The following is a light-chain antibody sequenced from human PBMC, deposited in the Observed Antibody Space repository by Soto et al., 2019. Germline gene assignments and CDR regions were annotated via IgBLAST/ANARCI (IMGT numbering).Light chain of an antibody. V-gene: IGKV3-20*01. J-gene: IGKJ2*01. CDR1: QSVGSNF. Sequence: EVVLTQSPGTLSLSPGERATLSCRASQSVGSNFVAWYQQKTGQPPSLLIYAATARATGVPDRFSGSGSGTDFTLTIRSLEPEDSAVYFCQQYGSSYTFGQGTRLELK. CDR2: AAT. CDR3: QQYGSSYT.